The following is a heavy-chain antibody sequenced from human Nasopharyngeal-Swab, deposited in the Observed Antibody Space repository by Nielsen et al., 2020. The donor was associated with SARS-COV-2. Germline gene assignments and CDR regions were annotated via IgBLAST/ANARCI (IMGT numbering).Heavy chain of an antibody. V-gene: IGHV3-64D*06. D-gene: IGHD3-10*01. CDR1: GFTFSSYA. CDR2: ISSNGGST. Sequence: GESLKISCSASGFTFSSYAMHWVRQAPGKGLEYVSAISSNGGSTYYADSVKGRFTISRDNSKNTLYLQMSSLRAEDTAVYYCVNDLGTGVRFDPWGQGTLVTVSS. J-gene: IGHJ5*02. CDR3: VNDLGTGVRFDP.